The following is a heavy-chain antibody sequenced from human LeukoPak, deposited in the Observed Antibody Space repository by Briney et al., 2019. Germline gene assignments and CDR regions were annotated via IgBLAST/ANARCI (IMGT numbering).Heavy chain of an antibody. J-gene: IGHJ4*02. CDR2: LNSDGITT. CDR1: GFSFSTYA. D-gene: IGHD2-15*01. V-gene: IGHV3-23*01. Sequence: PGGSLRLSCAASGFSFSTYAMSWVRQAPGKGLEWVSTLNSDGITTYYAGSVKGRSTISKDNSKNTLYLQMTSLRAEDTAVYYCAKVSGSGGTKYQPFDYWGQGTLSPSPQ. CDR3: AKVSGSGGTKYQPFDY.